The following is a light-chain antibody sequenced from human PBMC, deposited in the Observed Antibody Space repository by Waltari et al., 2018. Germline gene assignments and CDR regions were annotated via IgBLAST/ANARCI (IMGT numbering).Light chain of an antibody. V-gene: IGKV1-33*01. J-gene: IGKJ4*01. CDR3: QQYNTLLS. Sequence: DIQMTQSPSSLSASVGDRVTITCQASEDIKNYLNWYQQKPGTAPKLLIYDASNLQTGVPSRFSGGGFGTDFTLTISGLQPEDIATYFCQQYNTLLSFGGGTKVELK. CDR1: EDIKNY. CDR2: DAS.